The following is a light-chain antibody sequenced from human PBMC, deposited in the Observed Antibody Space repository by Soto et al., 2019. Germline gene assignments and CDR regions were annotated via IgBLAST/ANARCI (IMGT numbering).Light chain of an antibody. CDR1: QSISSW. CDR3: QQYNSYSMYT. Sequence: DIQMTQSPSTLSASVGDGVTITCRASQSISSWLAWYQQKPGKAPKLLIYDAYSLESGVPSRFSGSGSGTEFTLTISSLQPDDFATYYCQQYNSYSMYTFGQGTKLEIK. V-gene: IGKV1-5*01. CDR2: DAY. J-gene: IGKJ2*01.